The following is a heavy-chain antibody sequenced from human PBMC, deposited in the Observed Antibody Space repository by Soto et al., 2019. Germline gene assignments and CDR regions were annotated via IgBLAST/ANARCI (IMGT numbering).Heavy chain of an antibody. V-gene: IGHV4-31*03. Sequence: PSETLSLTCTVSGGSISSGGYYWSWIRQHPGKGLEWIGYIYYSGSTYYNPSLKSRVTISVDTSKNQFSLKLSSVTAAGTAVYYCAKYSSGWYFDYWGQGTLVTVSS. D-gene: IGHD6-19*01. CDR3: AKYSSGWYFDY. J-gene: IGHJ4*02. CDR2: IYYSGST. CDR1: GGSISSGGYY.